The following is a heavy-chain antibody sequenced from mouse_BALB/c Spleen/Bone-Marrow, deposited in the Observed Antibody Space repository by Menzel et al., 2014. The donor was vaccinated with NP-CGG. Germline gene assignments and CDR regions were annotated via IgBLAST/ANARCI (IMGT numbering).Heavy chain of an antibody. J-gene: IGHJ3*01. CDR3: AISGGYGNYLAWFAY. CDR2: IDPANGNT. V-gene: IGHV14-3*02. Sequence: VQLKESGAELVKPGASVKLSCTASGFNIKETYMHWVKQRPEQGLEWIGRIDPANGNTKYDPKFQGKATITADTSSNTAYLQLSSLTSEDTAVYYCAISGGYGNYLAWFAYWGQGTLVTVSA. D-gene: IGHD2-10*02. CDR1: GFNIKETY.